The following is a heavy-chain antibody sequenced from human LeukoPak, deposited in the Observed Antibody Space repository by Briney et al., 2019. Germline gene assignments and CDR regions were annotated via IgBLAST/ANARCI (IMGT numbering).Heavy chain of an antibody. CDR2: INPNSGGT. D-gene: IGHD3-22*01. CDR1: GYTFTGYY. Sequence: ASVKVSCKASGYTFTGYYMHWVRQAPGQGLEWMGWINPNSGGTNYAQKFQGRVTMTRDTSISTAYMELSRLSSDDTAVYYCARVGSYYDSSGYYWAPFDYWGRGTLVTVSS. J-gene: IGHJ4*02. CDR3: ARVGSYYDSSGYYWAPFDY. V-gene: IGHV1-2*02.